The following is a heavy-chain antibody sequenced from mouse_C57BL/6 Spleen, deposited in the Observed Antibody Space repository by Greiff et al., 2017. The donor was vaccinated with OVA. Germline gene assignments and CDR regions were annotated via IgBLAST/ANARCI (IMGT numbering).Heavy chain of an antibody. CDR2: IYPGSGST. V-gene: IGHV1-55*01. D-gene: IGHD2-4*01. Sequence: QVQLKQPGAELVKPGASVKMSCKASGYTFTSYWITWVKQRPGQGLEWIGDIYPGSGSTNYNEKFKSKATLTVDTSSSTAYMQLSSLTSEDSAVYYCARSGGRLRPYYFDYWGQGTTLTVSS. CDR1: GYTFTSYW. J-gene: IGHJ2*01. CDR3: ARSGGRLRPYYFDY.